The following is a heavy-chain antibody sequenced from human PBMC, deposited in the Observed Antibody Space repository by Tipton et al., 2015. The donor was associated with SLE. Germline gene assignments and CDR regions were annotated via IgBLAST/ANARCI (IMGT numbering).Heavy chain of an antibody. CDR2: IYYSGST. V-gene: IGHV4-59*01. Sequence: LRLSCTVSGGSISSYYWSWIRQPPGKGLEWIGYIYYSGSTNYNPSLKSRATISVDTSKNQFSLKLSSVTAADTAVYYCARDPAPYSSPSEYFDLWGRGTLVTVSS. J-gene: IGHJ2*01. CDR3: ARDPAPYSSPSEYFDL. CDR1: GGSISSYY. D-gene: IGHD6-6*01.